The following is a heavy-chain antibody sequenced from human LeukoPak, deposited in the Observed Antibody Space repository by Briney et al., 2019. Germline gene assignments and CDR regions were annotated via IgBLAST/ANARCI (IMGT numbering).Heavy chain of an antibody. CDR2: INPNSGGT. J-gene: IGHJ4*02. V-gene: IGHV1-2*02. D-gene: IGHD3-22*01. Sequence: ASVKVSCKASGYAFTGYYMHWVRQAPGQGLEWMGRINPNSGGTNYAQKFQGRVTMTTDTSISTAYMELSRLRSDDTAVYYCARDAAIHDSSGYYYLWWGQGTQVTVSS. CDR1: GYAFTGYY. CDR3: ARDAAIHDSSGYYYLW.